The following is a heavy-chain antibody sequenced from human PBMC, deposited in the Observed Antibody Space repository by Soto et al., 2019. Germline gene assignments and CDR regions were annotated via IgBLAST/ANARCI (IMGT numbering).Heavy chain of an antibody. CDR2: SNHTGST. D-gene: IGHD6-13*01. CDR3: ASSGRQQLVRRNWFDP. CDR1: GGSFSGYY. J-gene: IGHJ5*02. V-gene: IGHV4-34*01. Sequence: QVQLQQWGAGLLKPSETLSLTCAVYGGSFSGYYWSWIRQPPGKGLEWLGESNHTGSTNYNPSLKCRVTISVDTSKNEFSLKLSSVTAADTVVYYCASSGRQQLVRRNWFDPWGRGTLVSVSS.